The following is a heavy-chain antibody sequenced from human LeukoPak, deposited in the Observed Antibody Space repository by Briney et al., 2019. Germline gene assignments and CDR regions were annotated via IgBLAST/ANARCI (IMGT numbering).Heavy chain of an antibody. CDR3: ARDSSVVTSSGAFDI. CDR1: GGSFSGYY. CDR2: INHSGST. D-gene: IGHD2-21*02. V-gene: IGHV4-34*01. Sequence: PSETLSLTCAVYGGSFSGYYWSWIRQPPGKGLEWIGEINHSGSTNYNPSLKSRVTISVDTSKNQFSLKLSSVTAADTAVYYCARDSSVVTSSGAFDIWGPGTMVTVSS. J-gene: IGHJ3*02.